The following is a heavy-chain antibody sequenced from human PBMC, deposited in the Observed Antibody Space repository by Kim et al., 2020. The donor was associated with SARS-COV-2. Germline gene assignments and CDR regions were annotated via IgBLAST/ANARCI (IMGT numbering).Heavy chain of an antibody. J-gene: IGHJ4*02. Sequence: SETLSLTCTVSGGSISSSSYYWGWIRQPPGKGLEWIGSIYYSGSTYYNPSLKSRVTISVDTSKNQFSLKLSSVTAADTAVYYCARTPPSTRIVDYWGQGTLVTVSS. CDR1: GGSISSSSYY. CDR2: IYYSGST. V-gene: IGHV4-39*01. CDR3: ARTPPSTRIVDY. D-gene: IGHD2-15*01.